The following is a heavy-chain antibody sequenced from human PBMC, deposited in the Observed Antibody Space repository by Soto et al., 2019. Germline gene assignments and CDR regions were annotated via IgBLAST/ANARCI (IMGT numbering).Heavy chain of an antibody. J-gene: IGHJ6*02. CDR2: ISGSGGST. Sequence: GGSLRLSCAASGFTFSRYVMSWVRQAPGKGLEWVSSISGSGGSTYYADSVKGRFTISRDNSKNTLYLQMSSLRAEDTAVYYCAKDLFDGELYCFYAMDVWGQGTTVTVSS. CDR3: AKDLFDGELYCFYAMDV. V-gene: IGHV3-23*01. CDR1: GFTFSRYV. D-gene: IGHD4-17*01.